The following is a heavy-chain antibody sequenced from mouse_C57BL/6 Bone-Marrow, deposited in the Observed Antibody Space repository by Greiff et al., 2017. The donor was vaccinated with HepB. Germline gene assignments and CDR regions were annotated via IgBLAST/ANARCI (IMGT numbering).Heavy chain of an antibody. CDR3: ARNPFAY. Sequence: QVQLQQSGPGLVQPSQSLSITCTVSGFSFTSYGVHWVRQSPGKGLEWLGVICSGGSTDYNAALVSRLSISQDNPTSHVFFKMNSLQADDTAIYYCARNPFAYWGQGTLVTVSA. CDR2: ICSGGST. V-gene: IGHV2-2*01. J-gene: IGHJ3*01. CDR1: GFSFTSYG.